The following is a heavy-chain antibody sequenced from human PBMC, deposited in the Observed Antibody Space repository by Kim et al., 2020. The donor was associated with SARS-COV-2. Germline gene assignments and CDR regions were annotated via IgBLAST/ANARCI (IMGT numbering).Heavy chain of an antibody. CDR2: GGTT. Sequence: GGTTEYAATVTGRFTMSRDDSKSIAYLQMNSLKTEDTAVYYCTRESGSYYWGQGTLVTVSS. D-gene: IGHD1-26*01. J-gene: IGHJ4*02. V-gene: IGHV3-49*02. CDR3: TRESGSYY.